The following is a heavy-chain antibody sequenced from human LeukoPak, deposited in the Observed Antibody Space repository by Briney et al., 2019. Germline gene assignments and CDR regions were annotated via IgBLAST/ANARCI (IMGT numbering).Heavy chain of an antibody. CDR3: ARDLATRQRTGLYDS. Sequence: GGSLRLSCAASGFTFSSYAMSWVRQAPGKGLQWVSVIYVDGSTYYADSVKGRITISRDNSRNTLYLQMNSLRAEDTAVYYCARDLATRQRTGLYDSWGQGALVTVSS. D-gene: IGHD3-16*02. CDR1: GFTFSSYA. J-gene: IGHJ4*02. V-gene: IGHV3-66*01. CDR2: IYVDGST.